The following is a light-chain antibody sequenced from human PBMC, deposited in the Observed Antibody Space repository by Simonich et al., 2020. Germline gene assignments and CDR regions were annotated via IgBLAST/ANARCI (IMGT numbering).Light chain of an antibody. CDR2: GAS. CDR3: QQYYSYPLT. CDR1: QSVSSN. J-gene: IGKJ4*01. V-gene: IGKV3-15*01. Sequence: EIVRTQSPATLSVSPGERATIPCRASQSVSSNLACYQQKPGQSPRLLIYGASTRASGIPARFSGSGSGTDFTLTISCLQSEDFATYYCQQYYSYPLTFGGGTKVEIK.